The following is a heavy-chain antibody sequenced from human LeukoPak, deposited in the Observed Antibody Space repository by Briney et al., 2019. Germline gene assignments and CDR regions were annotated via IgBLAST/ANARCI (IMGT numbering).Heavy chain of an antibody. CDR1: GFTFSSYG. CDR3: AKKAWFGELFIPKFGY. Sequence: GGSLRLSCAASGFTFSSYGMSWVRQAPGKGLEWVSAISGRSGSTYYADSVKGRFTISRDNSKNTLYLQMNSLRAEDTAVYYCAKKAWFGELFIPKFGYWGQGTLVTVSS. J-gene: IGHJ4*02. CDR2: ISGRSGST. V-gene: IGHV3-23*01. D-gene: IGHD3-10*01.